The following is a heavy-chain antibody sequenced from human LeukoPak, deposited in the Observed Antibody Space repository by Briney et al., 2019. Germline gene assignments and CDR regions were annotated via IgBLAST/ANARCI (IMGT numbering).Heavy chain of an antibody. Sequence: SETLSLTCAVSGGSISSGGYSWSWIRQPPGKGLEWIGYIYHSGSTYYNPSLKSRVTISVDRSKNQFSLKLSSVTAADTAVYYCARGRSGYNDKDLFDYWGQGTLVTVSS. J-gene: IGHJ4*02. V-gene: IGHV4-30-2*01. CDR1: GGSISSGGYS. D-gene: IGHD5-24*01. CDR2: IYHSGST. CDR3: ARGRSGYNDKDLFDY.